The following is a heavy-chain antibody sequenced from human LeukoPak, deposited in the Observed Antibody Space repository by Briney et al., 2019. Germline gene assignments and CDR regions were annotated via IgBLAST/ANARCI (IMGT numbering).Heavy chain of an antibody. CDR3: ARDPAWNAFDV. CDR2: INPDKADT. Sequence: AVTVSCLASGYTFHNYYIHWLRQARGQGLEGVGRINPDKADTTYARRFQGRVTMTRDTSTNTAYMELRRLTSDDAAVYYCARDPAWNAFDVWGQGTLVTVS. D-gene: IGHD1-1*01. J-gene: IGHJ3*01. V-gene: IGHV1-2*02. CDR1: GYTFHNYY.